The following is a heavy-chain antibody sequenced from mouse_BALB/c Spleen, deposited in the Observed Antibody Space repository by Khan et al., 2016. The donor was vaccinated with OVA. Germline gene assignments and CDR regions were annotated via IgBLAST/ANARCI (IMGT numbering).Heavy chain of an antibody. V-gene: IGHV11-2*02. Sequence: EVQLLETGGGLVQPGGSRGLSCEGSGFTFSGFWMSWVRQTPGKTLEWIGDINSDGSAINYAPSIKDRFTIFRDNDKSTLYLQMSNVRSEDIATYFCVSIYYYGSSYFDYWGQGTTLTVSS. J-gene: IGHJ2*01. CDR3: VSIYYYGSSYFDY. D-gene: IGHD1-1*01. CDR1: GFTFSGFW. CDR2: INSDGSAI.